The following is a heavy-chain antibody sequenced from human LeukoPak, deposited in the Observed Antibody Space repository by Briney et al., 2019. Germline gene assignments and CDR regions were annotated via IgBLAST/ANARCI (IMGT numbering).Heavy chain of an antibody. D-gene: IGHD1-26*01. V-gene: IGHV1-2*02. Sequence: GASVKVSCKASGYTFTGYYMHWVRQAPGQGLEWMGWINTNSGGTNYAQKFQGRVTMTRDTSISTAYMELSRLRSDDTAVYYCARSIVGATTSVLTTYWGQGTLVTVSS. CDR2: INTNSGGT. J-gene: IGHJ4*02. CDR3: ARSIVGATTSVLTTY. CDR1: GYTFTGYY.